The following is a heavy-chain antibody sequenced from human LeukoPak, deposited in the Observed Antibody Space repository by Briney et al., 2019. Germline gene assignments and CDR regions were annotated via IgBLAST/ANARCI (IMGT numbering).Heavy chain of an antibody. CDR1: GYSFTSYW. CDR3: ARLPLYYDSSGYVAY. CDR2: IYPGDSDT. Sequence: GESPQISCQGSGYSFTSYWIGWVRQMPGKGLEWMGIIYPGDSDTRYSPSFQGQVTISADKSISTAYLQWSSLKASDTAMYYCARLPLYYDSSGYVAYWGQGTLVTVSS. J-gene: IGHJ4*02. V-gene: IGHV5-51*01. D-gene: IGHD3-22*01.